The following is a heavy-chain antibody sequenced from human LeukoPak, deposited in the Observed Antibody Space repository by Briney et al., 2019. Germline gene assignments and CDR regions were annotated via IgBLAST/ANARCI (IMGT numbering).Heavy chain of an antibody. D-gene: IGHD4-17*01. CDR3: ATRGGDSEVDY. Sequence: PGRSLRLSCAASGFTFSSYGMHWVRQAPGKGLEWVAVISYDGSNKYYADSVKGRFTISRDNSKNTLYLQMNSLRAEDTAVYYCATRGGDSEVDYWGQGTLVTVSS. CDR1: GFTFSSYG. CDR2: ISYDGSNK. J-gene: IGHJ4*02. V-gene: IGHV3-30*03.